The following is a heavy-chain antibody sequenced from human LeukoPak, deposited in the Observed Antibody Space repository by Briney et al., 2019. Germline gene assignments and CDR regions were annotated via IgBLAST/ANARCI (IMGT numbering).Heavy chain of an antibody. J-gene: IGHJ3*02. CDR1: GGSISSNNYY. Sequence: SETLSLTCTVSGGSISSNNYYWGWIRQPPGKGLEWIGSIYYSGTTYYNPSLKSRVTISVDMSKNQFSLKLSSVTAADTAVYYCERSDGTGAFHIWGQGTMVTVSS. CDR3: ERSDGTGAFHI. D-gene: IGHD6-13*01. CDR2: IYYSGTT. V-gene: IGHV4-39*07.